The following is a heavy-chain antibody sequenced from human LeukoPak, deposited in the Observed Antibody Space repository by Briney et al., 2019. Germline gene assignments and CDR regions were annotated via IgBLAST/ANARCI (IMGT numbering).Heavy chain of an antibody. CDR2: IKQDGSEK. CDR3: AILLDY. J-gene: IGHJ4*02. CDR1: GFIFSTYW. Sequence: PGGSLRLSCAASGFIFSTYWVNWVRQAPGKGLEWVARIKQDGSEKYVDPVKGRFTISRDNANNSIYLQMNSLRADDTAVYYCAILLDYWGQGILVTVSS. V-gene: IGHV3-7*05.